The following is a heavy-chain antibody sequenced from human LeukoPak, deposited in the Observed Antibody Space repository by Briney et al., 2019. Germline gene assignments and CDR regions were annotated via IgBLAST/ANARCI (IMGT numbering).Heavy chain of an antibody. Sequence: SETLSLTCTVSGGSISSSSYYWGWIRQPPGKGLEWIGSIYYSGSTYYNPSLKSRVTISVDTSKNQFSLKLSSVTAADTAVYYCARVNWNDGPYYYYYYMDVWGKGTTVTVSS. J-gene: IGHJ6*03. V-gene: IGHV4-39*07. D-gene: IGHD1-1*01. CDR2: IYYSGST. CDR3: ARVNWNDGPYYYYYYMDV. CDR1: GGSISSSSYY.